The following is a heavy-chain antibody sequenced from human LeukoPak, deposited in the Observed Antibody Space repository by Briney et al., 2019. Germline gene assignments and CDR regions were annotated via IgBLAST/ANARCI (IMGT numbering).Heavy chain of an antibody. V-gene: IGHV1-46*01. CDR1: GYTFTSYY. D-gene: IGHD3-10*01. Sequence: ASVQVSCKASGYTFTSYYMHWVRQALGQGLEWMGMINPSGGSTSYAQKFQGRVTMTRDTSTSTVYMELSSLRSEDTAVYYCAGSRVSGSGSFDYWGQGTLVTVSS. CDR2: INPSGGST. J-gene: IGHJ4*02. CDR3: AGSRVSGSGSFDY.